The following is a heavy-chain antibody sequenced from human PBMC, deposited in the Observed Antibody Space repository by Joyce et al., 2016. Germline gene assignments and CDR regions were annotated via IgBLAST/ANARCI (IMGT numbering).Heavy chain of an antibody. Sequence: CQGFEYNFDSHWIAWVRQMPGKGLECIGVIYPGDSHTIYSPAFQGQVIISVDKSSSTASLQWTSLKGSDTAIYYCVRHGRHITKTQNWLDPWGQGTQVTVSS. D-gene: IGHD1-1*01. CDR3: VRHGRHITKTQNWLDP. CDR1: EYNFDSHW. CDR2: IYPGDSHT. J-gene: IGHJ5*02. V-gene: IGHV5-51*01.